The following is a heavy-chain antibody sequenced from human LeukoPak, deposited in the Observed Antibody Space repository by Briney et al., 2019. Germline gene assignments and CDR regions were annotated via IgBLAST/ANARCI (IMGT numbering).Heavy chain of an antibody. D-gene: IGHD5-24*01. V-gene: IGHV1-2*02. CDR3: ARLRLQHNSSFAA. J-gene: IGHJ5*02. CDR2: INPNRGGT. CDR1: RYTFTGYY. Sequence: ASVNVSRKASRYTFTGYYMHWVRQAPGQGLEWMGWINPNRGGTNYAQKFQGRVTIPRDTSITTAYRALSRLRSQAHAVYYRARLRLQHNSSFAAWGQGTLVTVS.